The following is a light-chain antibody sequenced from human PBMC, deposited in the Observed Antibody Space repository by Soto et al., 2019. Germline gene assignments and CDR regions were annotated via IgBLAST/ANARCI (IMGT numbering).Light chain of an antibody. J-gene: IGKJ5*01. V-gene: IGKV3-20*01. CDR3: QRYGRSIT. CDR1: QSVSSSY. Sequence: EVVGTQAPGALALSPGERATLSGRASQSVSSSYLAQYQHKPGQAPSLLLHGASSRATGIPARFSGSGSGTDFTLTISGLEPEDFPVYYCQRYGRSITFGQGTRLEIK. CDR2: GAS.